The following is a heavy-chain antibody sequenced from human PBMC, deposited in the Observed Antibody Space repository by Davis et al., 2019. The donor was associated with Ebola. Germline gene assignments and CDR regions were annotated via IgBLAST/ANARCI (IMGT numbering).Heavy chain of an antibody. D-gene: IGHD2-2*01. Sequence: SCKGSGYSFTSYWIGWVRQMPGKGLEWMGIIYPGDSDTRYSPSFQGQVTLSADKSISTAYLQWSSLKASDTAMYYCARRNQYQLLRFDVWGQGTTVTVSS. CDR3: ARRNQYQLLRFDV. J-gene: IGHJ6*02. CDR1: GYSFTSYW. CDR2: IYPGDSDT. V-gene: IGHV5-51*01.